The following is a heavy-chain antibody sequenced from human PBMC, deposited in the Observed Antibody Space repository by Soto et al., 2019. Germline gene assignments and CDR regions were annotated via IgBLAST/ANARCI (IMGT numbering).Heavy chain of an antibody. J-gene: IGHJ4*02. V-gene: IGHV4-39*01. Sequence: QLHLHESGPGLVKPSETLSLSFSVSGDSITRSGFYWAWIRRPPGKELEWIGSMYHTGSTYYKPSLESRLTMSVDTSKSQFSLRLTSMPAADAGVYFCARVRGGDTHVFDFWGQGARVTVSS. CDR2: MYHTGST. D-gene: IGHD3-10*01. CDR1: GDSITRSGFY. CDR3: ARVRGGDTHVFDF.